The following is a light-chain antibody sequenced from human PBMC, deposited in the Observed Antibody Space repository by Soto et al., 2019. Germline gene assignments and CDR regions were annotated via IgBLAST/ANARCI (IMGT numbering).Light chain of an antibody. J-gene: IGLJ1*01. CDR3: AAWDDRLNGYV. Sequence: QSVLPQPPSASGTPGQRATISCSGSSSNIGSNTVNWYQQLPGTAPQLLIYNNNHRPSGVPDRFSGSKSGTSASLAISGLQSEDEADYYCAAWDDRLNGYVFGTGTKVTVL. V-gene: IGLV1-44*01. CDR1: SSNIGSNT. CDR2: NNN.